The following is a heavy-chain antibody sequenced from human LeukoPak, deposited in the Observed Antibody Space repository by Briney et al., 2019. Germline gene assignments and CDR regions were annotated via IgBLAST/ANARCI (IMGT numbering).Heavy chain of an antibody. CDR1: GFTFSSSA. CDR3: AKDRWGGDAFDI. J-gene: IGHJ3*02. CDR2: ISGGGGST. V-gene: IGHV3-23*01. Sequence: GGSLRLSSAASGFTFSSSALSWVRQAPGKGLEWVSAISGGGGSTYYADSVKGRFTISRDNSKNTLYLQMNSLRAEDTALYYCAKDRWGGDAFDIWGQGTMVTVSS. D-gene: IGHD7-27*01.